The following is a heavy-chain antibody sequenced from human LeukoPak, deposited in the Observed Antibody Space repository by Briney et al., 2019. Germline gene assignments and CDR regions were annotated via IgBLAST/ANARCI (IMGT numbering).Heavy chain of an antibody. J-gene: IGHJ5*02. CDR3: ARAGDIVVVPAAIRYNWFDP. Sequence: SETLSLTCTVSGGSISSYYWSWIRQPPGKGLEWIGYIYYSGSTNYNPSLKSRVTISVDTSKNQFSLKLSSVTAADTAVYYCARAGDIVVVPAAIRYNWFDPWGQGTLVTVSS. D-gene: IGHD2-2*01. CDR1: GGSISSYY. CDR2: IYYSGST. V-gene: IGHV4-59*01.